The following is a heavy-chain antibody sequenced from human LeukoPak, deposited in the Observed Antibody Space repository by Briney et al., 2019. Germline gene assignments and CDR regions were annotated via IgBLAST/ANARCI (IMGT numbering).Heavy chain of an antibody. CDR2: IYHSGST. Sequence: PSETLSLTXAVSGYSISSGYYWGWIRQPPGKGLEWIGSIYHSGSTDYNPSLKSRVTISVDTSKNQFSLKLSSVTAADTAVYYCARHPDSIDAFDIWGQGTMVTVSS. V-gene: IGHV4-38-2*01. CDR1: GYSISSGYY. CDR3: ARHPDSIDAFDI. D-gene: IGHD3-22*01. J-gene: IGHJ3*02.